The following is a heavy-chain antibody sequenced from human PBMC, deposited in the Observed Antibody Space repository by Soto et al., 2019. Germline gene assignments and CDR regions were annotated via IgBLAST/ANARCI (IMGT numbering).Heavy chain of an antibody. D-gene: IGHD2-15*01. Sequence: SETLSLTCAVYGGSFSGYYWSWIRQPPGKGLEWIGEINHSGSTNYNPSLKSRVTISVDTSKNQFSLKLSSVTAADTAVYYCARGAANIDAFDIWGQGTMVTVSS. V-gene: IGHV4-34*01. CDR2: INHSGST. CDR1: GGSFSGYY. J-gene: IGHJ3*02. CDR3: ARGAANIDAFDI.